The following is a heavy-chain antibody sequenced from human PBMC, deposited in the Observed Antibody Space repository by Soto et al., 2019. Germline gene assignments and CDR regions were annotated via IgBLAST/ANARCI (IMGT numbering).Heavy chain of an antibody. D-gene: IGHD1-26*01. CDR3: ARGSFPYSGSPLEPWSDALDI. CDR2: ISYNGNNK. CDR1: GFSISTYA. V-gene: IGHV3-30*04. Sequence: QVQLVESGGGVVQPGRSLRLSCAASGFSISTYALHWVRQAPGKGPEWVAIISYNGNNKHYADSVKGRFTISRDNSKNTVDLQMNRLRVEDTAMYYCARGSFPYSGSPLEPWSDALDIWGQGTMVTVSS. J-gene: IGHJ3*02.